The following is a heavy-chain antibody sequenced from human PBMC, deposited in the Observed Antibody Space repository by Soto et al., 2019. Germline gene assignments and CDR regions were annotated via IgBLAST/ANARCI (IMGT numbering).Heavy chain of an antibody. J-gene: IGHJ4*02. CDR2: ISYDGSNK. Sequence: GGSLRLSCAASGFTFSSYGMHRVRRAPGKGLEWVAVISYDGSNKYYADSVKGRFTISRDNSKNTLYLQMNSLRAEDTAVYYCAKDPELGLDYWGQGTLVTVSS. V-gene: IGHV3-30*18. CDR3: AKDPELGLDY. CDR1: GFTFSSYG. D-gene: IGHD6-6*01.